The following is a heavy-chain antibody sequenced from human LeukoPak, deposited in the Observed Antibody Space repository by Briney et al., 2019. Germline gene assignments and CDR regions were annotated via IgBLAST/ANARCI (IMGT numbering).Heavy chain of an antibody. D-gene: IGHD3-9*01. V-gene: IGHV4-4*07. J-gene: IGHJ6*03. Sequence: SETLSLTCTVSGGSISSYYWSWIRQPAGKGLEWIGRIYTSGSTNYNPSLKSRVTMSVDTSKNQFSLKLSSVTAADTAVYHCARSAPLRYPMYYMDVWGKGTTVTVSS. CDR2: IYTSGST. CDR3: ARSAPLRYPMYYMDV. CDR1: GGSISSYY.